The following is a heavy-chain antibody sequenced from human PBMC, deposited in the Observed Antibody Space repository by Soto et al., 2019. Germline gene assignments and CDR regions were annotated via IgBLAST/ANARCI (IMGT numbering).Heavy chain of an antibody. V-gene: IGHV1-18*01. CDR1: GYTFTIYG. CDR3: ARVKPLHSGWPHDAFDI. CDR2: ISAYNGNT. J-gene: IGHJ3*02. Sequence: ASVKVSCKASGYTFTIYGIIWVRQAPGQGLEWMGWISAYNGNTNYAQKLQGRVTMTTDTSTSTAYMELRSLRSDDTAVYDCARVKPLHSGWPHDAFDIWVQGTMVTVSS. D-gene: IGHD6-19*01.